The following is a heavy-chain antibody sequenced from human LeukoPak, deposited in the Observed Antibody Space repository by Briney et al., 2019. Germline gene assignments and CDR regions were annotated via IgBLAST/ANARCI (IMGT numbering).Heavy chain of an antibody. CDR3: ARETYYDFWSGSRSPLDY. J-gene: IGHJ4*02. CDR1: GGSFSGYY. D-gene: IGHD3-3*01. V-gene: IGHV4-34*01. CDR2: INHSGST. Sequence: PSETLSLTCAVYGGSFSGYYWSWIRQPPGKGLEWIGEINHSGSTNYNPSLKSRVTISVDTSKNQFSLKLSSVTAADTAVYYCARETYYDFWSGSRSPLDYWGQGTLVTVSS.